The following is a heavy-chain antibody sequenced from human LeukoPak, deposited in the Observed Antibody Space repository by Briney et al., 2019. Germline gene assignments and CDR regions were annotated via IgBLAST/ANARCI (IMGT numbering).Heavy chain of an antibody. Sequence: GASVKVSCKASGGTFSSYAISWVRQAPGQGLEWMGGIIPILGTANYAQKFQGRVTITADESTSTAYMELSSLRSEDTAVYYCARHTVRLPGYYYYMDVWGKGTTVTVSS. CDR2: IIPILGTA. D-gene: IGHD5-12*01. CDR1: GGTFSSYA. J-gene: IGHJ6*03. V-gene: IGHV1-69*13. CDR3: ARHTVRLPGYYYYMDV.